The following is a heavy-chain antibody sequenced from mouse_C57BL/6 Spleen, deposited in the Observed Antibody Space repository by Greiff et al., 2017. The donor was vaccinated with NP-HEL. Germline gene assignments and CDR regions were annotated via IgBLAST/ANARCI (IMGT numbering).Heavy chain of an antibody. CDR1: GYTFTSYW. CDR3: ARSYYSNYAAY. CDR2: IHPNSGST. V-gene: IGHV1-64*01. D-gene: IGHD2-5*01. J-gene: IGHJ3*01. Sequence: QVQLQQPGAELVKPGASVKLSCKASGYTFTSYWMHWVKQRPGQGLEWIGMIHPNSGSTNYNEKFKSKATLTVDKSSSTAYMQLSSLTSEDSAVYYCARSYYSNYAAYWGQGTLVTVSA.